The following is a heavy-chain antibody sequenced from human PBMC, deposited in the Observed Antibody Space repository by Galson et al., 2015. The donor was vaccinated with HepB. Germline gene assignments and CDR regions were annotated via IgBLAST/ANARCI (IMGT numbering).Heavy chain of an antibody. J-gene: IGHJ4*02. CDR3: ARANGIYAGSSGFDY. Sequence: SVKVSCKASGYTFIDYYIHWVRQAPGQGLEWMAWINPTTGGTNYAQKFQGRVTMTRDTSISTAYMELSRLRSDDTAVYYCARANGIYAGSSGFDYWGQGALVTVSS. D-gene: IGHD2/OR15-2a*01. CDR1: GYTFIDYY. CDR2: INPTTGGT. V-gene: IGHV1-2*02.